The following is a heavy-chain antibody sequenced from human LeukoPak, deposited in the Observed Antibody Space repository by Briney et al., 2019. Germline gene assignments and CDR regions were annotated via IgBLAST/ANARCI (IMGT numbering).Heavy chain of an antibody. J-gene: IGHJ3*02. V-gene: IGHV1-18*01. CDR3: ARSPGYSSGWYEVGRSAFDI. Sequence: GASVKVSCKASGYTFTSYGISWVRQAPGQGLEWMGWITAYNDNTYYAQKLQGGVTMTTDTSTSTAYMELSSLRSEDTAVYYCARSPGYSSGWYEVGRSAFDIWGQGTMVTVSS. D-gene: IGHD6-19*01. CDR2: ITAYNDNT. CDR1: GYTFTSYG.